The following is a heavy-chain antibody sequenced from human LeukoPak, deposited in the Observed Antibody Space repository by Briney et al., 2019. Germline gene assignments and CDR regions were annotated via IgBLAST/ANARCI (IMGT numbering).Heavy chain of an antibody. CDR1: GDSVSSNSAA. J-gene: IGHJ3*01. CDR2: TYYRSKWYN. D-gene: IGHD7-27*01. Sequence: SQTPSLTCAIFGDSVSSNSAAWNWIRQSPSRGLEWLGRTYYRSKWYNDYAVSVKSRITINPDTSKNQFSLQLNSVTPEDTAVYYCARTLGVASLDAFDVWGQGTMVTVSS. CDR3: ARTLGVASLDAFDV. V-gene: IGHV6-1*01.